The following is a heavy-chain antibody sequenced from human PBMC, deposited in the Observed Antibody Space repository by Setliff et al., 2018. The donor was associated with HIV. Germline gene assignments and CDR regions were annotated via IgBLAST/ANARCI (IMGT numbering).Heavy chain of an antibody. CDR1: GYTFTSYA. Sequence: AASVKVSCKASGYTFTSYAMHWVRQAPGQRLEWMGWINAGNGNTIYSQKFQGRVTITRDTSASTAYMELSSLTSDDTAIYYCARGRLSWSPDFWGQGTLVTVSS. J-gene: IGHJ4*02. CDR3: ARGRLSWSPDF. V-gene: IGHV1-3*01. CDR2: INAGNGNT.